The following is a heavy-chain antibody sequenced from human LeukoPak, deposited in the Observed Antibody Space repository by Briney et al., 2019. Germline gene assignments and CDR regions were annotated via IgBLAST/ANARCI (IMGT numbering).Heavy chain of an antibody. CDR2: IYYSGST. Sequence: SETLSLTCTVSGGSISSYYWSWIRQPPGKGLEWIGYIYYSGSTNYNPSLKSRVTISVDTSKNQFSLKLSSVTAADTAVCYCARGFPHIVVVIGASSHAFDIWGQGTMVTVSS. J-gene: IGHJ3*02. CDR3: ARGFPHIVVVIGASSHAFDI. V-gene: IGHV4-59*12. CDR1: GGSISSYY. D-gene: IGHD2-15*01.